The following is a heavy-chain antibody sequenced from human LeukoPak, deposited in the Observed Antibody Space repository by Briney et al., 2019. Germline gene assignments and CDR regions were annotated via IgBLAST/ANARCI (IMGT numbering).Heavy chain of an antibody. J-gene: IGHJ5*02. CDR2: MNLNSGNT. CDR3: ARFSQLAYSTDP. D-gene: IGHD6-13*01. V-gene: IGHV1-8*01. Sequence: ASVKVSCKASGYTFTNYDFHWMRQATGQGLEWMGWMNLNSGNTDYAQKFQGRVTMTRNTSISTAYMELSSLRSEDTAVYYCARFSQLAYSTDPLGQGTLVTVSS. CDR1: GYTFTNYD.